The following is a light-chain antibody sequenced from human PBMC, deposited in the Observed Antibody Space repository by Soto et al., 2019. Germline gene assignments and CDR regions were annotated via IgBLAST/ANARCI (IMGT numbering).Light chain of an antibody. CDR1: QSISSW. Sequence: DIQMTQSPSTLSASVGDRVTITCRASQSISSWLAWYQQTPGKAPKLLLYRASTLESGVPSRFSGSGSGTEFSLTISSLQPDDFATYYCQQYNSYRWTFGQGTKVEIK. CDR3: QQYNSYRWT. J-gene: IGKJ1*01. V-gene: IGKV1-5*03. CDR2: RAS.